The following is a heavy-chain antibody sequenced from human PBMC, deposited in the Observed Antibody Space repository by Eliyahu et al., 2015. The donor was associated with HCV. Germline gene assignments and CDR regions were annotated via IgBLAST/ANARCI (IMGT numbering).Heavy chain of an antibody. CDR3: ARSGCSSTSCYRGWFDP. CDR2: INPNSGGT. J-gene: IGHJ5*02. Sequence: QVQLVQSGAEVKKPGASVKVSCKASGYTFXGXYMHWVRQAPGXGLEWMGRINPNSGGTNYAQKFQGRVTMTRDTSISTAYMELSRLRSDDTAVYYCARSGCSSTSCYRGWFDPWGQGTLVTVSS. CDR1: GYTFXGXY. D-gene: IGHD2-2*01. V-gene: IGHV1-2*06.